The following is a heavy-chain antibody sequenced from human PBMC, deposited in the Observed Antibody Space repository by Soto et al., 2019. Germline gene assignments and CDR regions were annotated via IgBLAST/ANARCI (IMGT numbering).Heavy chain of an antibody. CDR2: IYPGDSDT. V-gene: IGHV5-51*01. CDR1: GYSFTSYW. CDR3: VKSPNYYYHGMDV. J-gene: IGHJ6*02. Sequence: GESLKISCKGSGYSFTSYWIGWVRQMPGKSLEWMGIIYPGDSDTRYSPSFQGQVTISADKSISTAYLQWSSLKASDTAMYYCVKSPNYYYHGMDVCGHGTTVTVS.